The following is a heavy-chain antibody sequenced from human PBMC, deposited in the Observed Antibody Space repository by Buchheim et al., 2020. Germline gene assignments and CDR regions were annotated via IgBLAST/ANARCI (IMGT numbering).Heavy chain of an antibody. CDR3: AKDWYGALDY. CDR2: ISYDGSNK. Sequence: QVQLVESGGGVVQPGRSLRLSCAASGFTFSSYGMHWVRQAPGKGLEWVAVISYDGSNKYYAESVKGRFTISRDNSKNTLYMQMNSLRAEDTAVYYCAKDWYGALDYWGQGTL. D-gene: IGHD4-17*01. CDR1: GFTFSSYG. J-gene: IGHJ4*02. V-gene: IGHV3-30*18.